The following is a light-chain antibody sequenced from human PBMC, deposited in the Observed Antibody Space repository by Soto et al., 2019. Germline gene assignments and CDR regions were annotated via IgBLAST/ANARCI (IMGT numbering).Light chain of an antibody. CDR3: QHRSNWPRFT. J-gene: IGKJ2*01. V-gene: IGKV1-6*01. Sequence: AIQMTQSPSSLSASVGDRVTITCRASQGIRHDLGWYQQKPGKAPKLLIYGASYLESGVPSRFSGSGSGTDFTLTISSLQPEDFATYYCQHRSNWPRFTFGQGTNLEI. CDR1: QGIRHD. CDR2: GAS.